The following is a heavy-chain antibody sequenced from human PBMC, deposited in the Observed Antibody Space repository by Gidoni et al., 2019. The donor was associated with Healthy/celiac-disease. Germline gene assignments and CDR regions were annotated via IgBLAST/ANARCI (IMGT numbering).Heavy chain of an antibody. CDR2: INPNSGGT. D-gene: IGHD1-7*01. J-gene: IGHJ5*02. CDR1: GYTFTGSY. V-gene: IGHV1-2*06. Sequence: QVQLVQSGAAVKKPGASVKVSCKASGYTFTGSYMHWVRQAPGQGLEWMGRINPNSGGTNYAQKFQGRVTMTRDTSISTAYMELSRLRSDDTAVYYCARGGTNYQASPYDWFDPWGQGTLVTVSS. CDR3: ARGGTNYQASPYDWFDP.